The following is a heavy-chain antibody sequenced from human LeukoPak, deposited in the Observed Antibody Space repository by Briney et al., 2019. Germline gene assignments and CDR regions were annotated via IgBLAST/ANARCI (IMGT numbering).Heavy chain of an antibody. D-gene: IGHD6-19*01. CDR1: GGSVGSGSYY. J-gene: IGHJ4*02. Sequence: SETLSLTCTVSGGSVGSGSYYWSWIRQPPGKGLEWIGYIYYSGSTNYNPSLKSRVTISVDTSKNQFSLKLSSVTAADTAVYYCARDRGGDSSGSSDLDYWGQGTLVTVSS. CDR3: ARDRGGDSSGSSDLDY. CDR2: IYYSGST. V-gene: IGHV4-61*01.